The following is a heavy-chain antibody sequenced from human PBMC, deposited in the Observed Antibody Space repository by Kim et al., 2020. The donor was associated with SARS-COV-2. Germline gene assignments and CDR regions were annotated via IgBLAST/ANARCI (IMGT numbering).Heavy chain of an antibody. CDR1: GFTFSGSP. CDR2: IRSKADSYAT. J-gene: IGHJ3*02. Sequence: GGSLRLSCAASGFTFSGSPLHWVRQASGKGLEWVGRIRSKADSYATGYAASVKGRFPISSDDSKTKAYLAMRGLKTGDTALYYCNSISATPLDFWAAFDIWGQGTMVTVSS. CDR3: NSISATPLDFWAAFDI. D-gene: IGHD3-16*01. V-gene: IGHV3-73*01.